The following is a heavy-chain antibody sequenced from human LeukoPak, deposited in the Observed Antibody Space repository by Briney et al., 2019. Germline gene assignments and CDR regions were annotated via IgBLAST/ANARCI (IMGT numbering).Heavy chain of an antibody. Sequence: PSETLSLTCAVYGGSFSGYYWSWIRGPPGKGLEWIGEINHSGSTNYNPSLKSRVTISVDTSKNQFSLKLSSVTAADTAVHYCARARAHLKYYYDNSGYYYFDYWGQGTLVTVSS. D-gene: IGHD3-22*01. CDR2: INHSGST. CDR3: ARARAHLKYYYDNSGYYYFDY. J-gene: IGHJ4*02. V-gene: IGHV4-34*01. CDR1: GGSFSGYY.